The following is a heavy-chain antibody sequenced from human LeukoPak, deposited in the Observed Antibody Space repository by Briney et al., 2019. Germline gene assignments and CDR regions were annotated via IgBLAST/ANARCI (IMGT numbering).Heavy chain of an antibody. CDR2: IYYSGST. D-gene: IGHD4-17*01. V-gene: IGHV4-31*03. Sequence: SETLSLTCTVSGGSTSSGGYYWSWIRQHPGKGLEWIGYIYYSGSTYYNPSLKSRVTISVDTSKNQFSLKLSSVTAADTAVYYCARGPENYCDHPLDYWGQGTLVTVSS. CDR3: ARGPENYCDHPLDY. J-gene: IGHJ4*02. CDR1: GGSTSSGGYY.